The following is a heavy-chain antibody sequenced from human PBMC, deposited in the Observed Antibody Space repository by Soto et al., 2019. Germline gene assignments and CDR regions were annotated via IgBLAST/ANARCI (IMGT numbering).Heavy chain of an antibody. CDR3: AAQMGEGYFDY. Sequence: QVQLVQSGAEVKKPGASVKVSCKASGYTFTSYAMRWVRQAPGQRLEWMGWINAGNGNTKYSQKFQGRVTITRDTSGSKAYMELVSLRSDDTGEYYCAAQMGEGYFDYWGQGTLVTVSS. CDR1: GYTFTSYA. V-gene: IGHV1-3*01. CDR2: INAGNGNT. D-gene: IGHD3-16*01. J-gene: IGHJ4*02.